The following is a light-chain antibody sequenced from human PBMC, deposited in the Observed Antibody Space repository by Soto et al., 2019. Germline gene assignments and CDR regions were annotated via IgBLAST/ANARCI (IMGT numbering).Light chain of an antibody. V-gene: IGKV1-39*01. CDR1: QSIVRN. CDR3: QQSHSSPLS. Sequence: IQMTQSPSSLSASVGDRVTITCRASQSIVRNLNWYQQKPGKAPELLIYTASNLDSGVPSRFSGSGSGTDFALTISSLQPEDSAVYYCQQSHSSPLSFGGGTKVDIK. J-gene: IGKJ4*01. CDR2: TAS.